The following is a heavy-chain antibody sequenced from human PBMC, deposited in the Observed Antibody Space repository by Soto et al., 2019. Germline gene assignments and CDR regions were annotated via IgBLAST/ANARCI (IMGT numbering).Heavy chain of an antibody. CDR3: ARGAYSSGWYGDNWFDP. V-gene: IGHV4-39*01. D-gene: IGHD6-19*01. J-gene: IGHJ5*02. Sequence: PSETLSLICTVSGGSISSSSYYWGWIRQPPGKGLEWIGSIYYSGSTYYNPSLKSRVTISVDTSKNQFSLKLSSVTAADTAVYYCARGAYSSGWYGDNWFDPWGQGTLVTVSS. CDR2: IYYSGST. CDR1: GGSISSSSYY.